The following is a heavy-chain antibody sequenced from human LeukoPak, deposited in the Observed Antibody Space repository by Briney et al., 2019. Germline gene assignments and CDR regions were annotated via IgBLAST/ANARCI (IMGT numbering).Heavy chain of an antibody. CDR3: ARALICTTDSYYYMDV. D-gene: IGHD2-8*01. J-gene: IGHJ6*03. Sequence: ASVKVSYKASGYTFTSYDINWVRQATGQGLEWMGWMNPSSGNTGYAQKFQGRVTMTKNTSITTAYMELSSLRSEDTAVYYCARALICTTDSYYYMDVWGKGTTVTVSS. CDR1: GYTFTSYD. CDR2: MNPSSGNT. V-gene: IGHV1-8*01.